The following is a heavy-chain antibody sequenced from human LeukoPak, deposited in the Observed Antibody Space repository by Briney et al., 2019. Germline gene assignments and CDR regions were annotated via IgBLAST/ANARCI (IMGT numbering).Heavy chain of an antibody. V-gene: IGHV3-11*01. CDR2: ISSSGSTI. D-gene: IGHD3-9*01. J-gene: IGHJ4*02. CDR1: GFTFSDYY. CDR3: ARDKADILTGYYIDY. Sequence: GGSLRLSCAASGFTFSDYYMSWIRQAPGKGLEWVSYISSSGSTIYYADSVKGRFTISRDNAKNSLYLQMNSLRAEDTAVYYCARDKADILTGYYIDYWGQGTLVTVSS.